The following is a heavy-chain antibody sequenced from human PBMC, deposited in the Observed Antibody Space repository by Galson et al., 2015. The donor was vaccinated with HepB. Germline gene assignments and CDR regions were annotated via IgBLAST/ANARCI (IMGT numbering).Heavy chain of an antibody. CDR1: GYSFTKYW. V-gene: IGHV5-10-1*01. D-gene: IGHD2-15*01. J-gene: IGHJ4*02. CDR3: ARLYCSGGSCEPFDY. Sequence: QSGAEVTKPGQSLRISCKGSGYSFTKYWITWVRQMPGKGLEWMGRIDPSDSYTNYSPSFQGHVTISADKSISTAYLQWSSLKAPDTAIYYCARLYCSGGSCEPFDYWGQGTLVTVSS. CDR2: IDPSDSYT.